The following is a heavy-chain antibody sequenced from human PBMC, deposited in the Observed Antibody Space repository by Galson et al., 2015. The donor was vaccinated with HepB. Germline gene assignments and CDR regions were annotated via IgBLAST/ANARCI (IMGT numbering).Heavy chain of an antibody. J-gene: IGHJ4*02. D-gene: IGHD6-19*01. Sequence: SLRLSCAASGFTFSSYAMHWVRQAPGKGLEWVAVISYDGSNKYYADSVKGRFTISRDNSKNTLYLQMNSLRAEDTAVYYCARDGDSKSILVAGTHWYYFDYWGQGTLVTVSS. V-gene: IGHV3-30*04. CDR1: GFTFSSYA. CDR2: ISYDGSNK. CDR3: ARDGDSKSILVAGTHWYYFDY.